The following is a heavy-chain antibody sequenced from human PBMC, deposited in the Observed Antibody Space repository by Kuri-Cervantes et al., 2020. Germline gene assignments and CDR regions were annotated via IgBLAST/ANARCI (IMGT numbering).Heavy chain of an antibody. CDR3: ATALRGYCSGGSCYTLGVYYMDV. Sequence: SVKVSFKASGGTFSSYAISWVRQAPGQGLEWMGGIIPIFGTANYAQKFQGRVTSTADESTSTAYMELSSLRSEDTAVYYCATALRGYCSGGSCYTLGVYYMDVWGEGTTVTVSS. CDR1: GGTFSSYA. CDR2: IIPIFGTA. D-gene: IGHD2-15*01. V-gene: IGHV1-69*13. J-gene: IGHJ6*03.